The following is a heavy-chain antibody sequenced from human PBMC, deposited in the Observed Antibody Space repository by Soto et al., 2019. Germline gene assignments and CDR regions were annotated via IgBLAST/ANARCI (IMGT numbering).Heavy chain of an antibody. D-gene: IGHD4-17*01. J-gene: IGHJ4*02. CDR1: GGSISSGGYY. Sequence: QVQLQESGPGLVKPSQTLSLTCTVSGGSISSGGYYWSWIRQHPGKGLEWIGYIYYSGSTYYNPSLQSRVTISVDTSKNQFSLKLSSVTAADTAVYYCARVPLSYGDYPYFDYWGQGTLVTVSS. CDR3: ARVPLSYGDYPYFDY. CDR2: IYYSGST. V-gene: IGHV4-31*03.